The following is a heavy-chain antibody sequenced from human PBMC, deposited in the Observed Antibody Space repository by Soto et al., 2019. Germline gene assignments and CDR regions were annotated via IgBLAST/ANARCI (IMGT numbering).Heavy chain of an antibody. V-gene: IGHV3-23*01. CDR3: ARGDRGGSGSPASYYYSGWDV. CDR2: ISAGGDMT. J-gene: IGHJ6*02. Sequence: DVQLLESGEHWVQPGGSLRLSCSASGFTLSSYAMSWVRQAPGKGLEWVSSISAGGDMTYNSDSVRGRFTISRDNSNNALFLQMHNLRIEDTALYYCARGDRGGSGSPASYYYSGWDVWGQGATVIVS. CDR1: GFTLSSYA. D-gene: IGHD3-10*01.